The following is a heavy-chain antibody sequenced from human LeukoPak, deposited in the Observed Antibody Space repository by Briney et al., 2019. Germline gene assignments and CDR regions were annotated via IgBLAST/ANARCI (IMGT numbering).Heavy chain of an antibody. Sequence: SETLSLTCAVYGGSFSGYYWSWIRQPPGKGLEWIGEINHSGSTNYNPSLKSRVTISVDTSKNQFSLKLSSVTAADTAVYYCARRRNDGHSSGWYRGTYYFDYWGQGTLVTVSS. CDR2: INHSGST. V-gene: IGHV4-34*01. D-gene: IGHD6-13*01. CDR1: GGSFSGYY. J-gene: IGHJ4*02. CDR3: ARRRNDGHSSGWYRGTYYFDY.